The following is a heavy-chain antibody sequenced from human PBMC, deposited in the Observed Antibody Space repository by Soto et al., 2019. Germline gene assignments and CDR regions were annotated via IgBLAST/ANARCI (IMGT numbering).Heavy chain of an antibody. CDR3: ASGSSSSWYFDD. Sequence: QVQLQESGPGLVKPSETLSLTCTVSGGSISTHNWSWIRQFPGKGLEWIGYVYYSGSTMYNPSLESRLSIFLDTSKNQFYLTLYSVTAADTAVYFCASGSSSSWYFDDWGQGTLVTVSS. CDR1: GGSISTHN. V-gene: IGHV4-59*11. CDR2: VYYSGST. D-gene: IGHD6-13*01. J-gene: IGHJ4*02.